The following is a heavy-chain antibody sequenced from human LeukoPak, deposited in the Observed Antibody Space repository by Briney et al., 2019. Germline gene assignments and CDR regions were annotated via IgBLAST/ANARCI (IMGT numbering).Heavy chain of an antibody. Sequence: SETLSLTCAVSGYSISSGYYCGWIRQPPGKGLEWIGSIYHSGSTYYNPSLKSRVTISVDTSKNQFSLKLSSVTAADTAVYYCARHNDYGDYGDYWGQGTLVTVSS. D-gene: IGHD4-17*01. J-gene: IGHJ4*02. CDR3: ARHNDYGDYGDY. CDR1: GYSISSGYY. CDR2: IYHSGST. V-gene: IGHV4-38-2*01.